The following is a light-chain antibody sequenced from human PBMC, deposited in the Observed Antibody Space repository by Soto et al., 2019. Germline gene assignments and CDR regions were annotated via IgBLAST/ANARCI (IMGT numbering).Light chain of an antibody. V-gene: IGLV1-40*01. Sequence: QLVLTQPPSVSRAPGQRGTISCTGSSSNIGAGYDVHWYQQLPGTAPKLLIYGNSNRPSGVPDRFSGSKSGTSASLAITGLQAEDEADYYCQSYDSSLRVFGTGTKLTVL. J-gene: IGLJ1*01. CDR2: GNS. CDR1: SSNIGAGYD. CDR3: QSYDSSLRV.